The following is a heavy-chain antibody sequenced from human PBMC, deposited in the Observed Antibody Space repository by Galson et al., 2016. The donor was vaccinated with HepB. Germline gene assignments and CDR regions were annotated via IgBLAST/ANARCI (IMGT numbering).Heavy chain of an antibody. J-gene: IGHJ6*02. CDR2: INIDGSRT. D-gene: IGHD7-27*01. V-gene: IGHV3-74*01. CDR3: ARSSGEGHMDV. CDR1: GFTFSSYW. Sequence: SLRLSCAASGFTFSSYWMHWVRQAPGKGLVWVSRINIDGSRTRYADSVKGRFTISRDNAKNTVYLQMNSLRAEDTAVYYCARSSGEGHMDVWGQGTTVTVSS.